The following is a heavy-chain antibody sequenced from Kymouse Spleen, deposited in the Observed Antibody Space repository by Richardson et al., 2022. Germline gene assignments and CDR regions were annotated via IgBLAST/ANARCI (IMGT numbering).Heavy chain of an antibody. Sequence: QLQLQESGPGLVKPSETLSLTCTVSGGSISSSSYYWGWIRQPPGKGLEWIGSIYYSGSTYYNPSLKSRVTISVDTSKNQFSLKLSSVTAADTAVYYCARMRVEWLVPYYYYYGMDVWGQGTTVTVSS. V-gene: IGHV4-39*01. J-gene: IGHJ6*02. D-gene: IGHD6-19*01. CDR1: GGSISSSSYY. CDR3: ARMRVEWLVPYYYYYGMDV. CDR2: IYYSGST.